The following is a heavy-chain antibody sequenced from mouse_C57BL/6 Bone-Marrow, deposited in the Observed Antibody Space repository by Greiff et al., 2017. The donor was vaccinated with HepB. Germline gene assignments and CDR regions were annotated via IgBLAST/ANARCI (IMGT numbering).Heavy chain of an antibody. V-gene: IGHV1-81*01. Sequence: QVQLQQSGAELARPGASVKLSCKASGYSFTSYGISWVKQRTGQGLAWIGVIYPSSGNTYYNEKFKSKATLTGDKSSSTAYMELRSLTSDDSAVYFCARYHYYGSSYWFAYWGQGTLVTVSA. D-gene: IGHD1-1*01. J-gene: IGHJ3*01. CDR2: IYPSSGNT. CDR1: GYSFTSYG. CDR3: ARYHYYGSSYWFAY.